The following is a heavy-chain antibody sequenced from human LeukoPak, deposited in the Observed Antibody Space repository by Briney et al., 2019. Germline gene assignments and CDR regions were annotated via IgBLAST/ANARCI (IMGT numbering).Heavy chain of an antibody. J-gene: IGHJ4*02. Sequence: SETLSLTCSVSGYAISGGYYWGWIRQSPWKWLEWIGSIDHSGSTHCNPSLKSRVTMSVDTSKNQFSLKVTSLTAADTAVYYCARAGDYYYTSYYFDYWGQGTLVTVSS. CDR2: IDHSGST. V-gene: IGHV4-38-2*02. CDR1: GYAISGGYY. D-gene: IGHD2-21*02. CDR3: ARAGDYYYTSYYFDY.